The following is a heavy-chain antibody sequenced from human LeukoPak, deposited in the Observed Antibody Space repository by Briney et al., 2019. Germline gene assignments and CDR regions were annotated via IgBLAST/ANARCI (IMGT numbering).Heavy chain of an antibody. Sequence: PGGSLRLSCAASGFTFSDYYMSWVRQAPGKGLEWVSAISGSGGSTYYADSVKGRFTISRDNSKNTLYLQMNSLRAEDTAVYYCAKDQLLWFGELLFPTFDYWGQGTLVTVSS. CDR3: AKDQLLWFGELLFPTFDY. CDR2: ISGSGGST. J-gene: IGHJ4*02. CDR1: GFTFSDYY. V-gene: IGHV3-23*01. D-gene: IGHD3-10*01.